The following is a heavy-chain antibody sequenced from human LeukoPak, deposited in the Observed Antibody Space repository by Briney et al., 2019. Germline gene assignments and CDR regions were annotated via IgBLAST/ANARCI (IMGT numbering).Heavy chain of an antibody. CDR1: GYTFTGYY. CDR3: ARDLVRITMIVGGHDNWFDP. Sequence: ASVKVSCKASGYTFTGYYMHWVRQAPGQGLEWMGRINPNSGGTNYAQKFQGRVTMTRDTSISTAYMELSRLRSDDTAVYYCARDLVRITMIVGGHDNWFDPWGQGTLVTVPS. D-gene: IGHD3-22*01. CDR2: INPNSGGT. J-gene: IGHJ5*02. V-gene: IGHV1-2*06.